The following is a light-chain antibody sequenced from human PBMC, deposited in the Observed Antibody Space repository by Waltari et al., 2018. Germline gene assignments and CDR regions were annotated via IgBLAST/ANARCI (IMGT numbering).Light chain of an antibody. V-gene: IGLV3-19*01. CDR3: NSRDSNGNHVL. J-gene: IGLJ2*01. CDR1: SLRSYY. CDR2: CKN. Sequence: SSELTQDPTVSVALGQTVRITCQGDSLRSYYASWYQQKPGQAPVLVSSCKNRPPSGIPDRFSGSSSGNTASLTISGAQAEDEADYYCNSRDSNGNHVLFGGGTKLTVL.